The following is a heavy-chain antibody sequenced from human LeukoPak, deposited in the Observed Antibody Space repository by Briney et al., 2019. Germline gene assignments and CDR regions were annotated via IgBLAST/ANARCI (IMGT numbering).Heavy chain of an antibody. J-gene: IGHJ4*02. CDR1: GFTFSSYA. CDR3: AKVHHSSGFWFFDY. D-gene: IGHD3-22*01. CDR2: ISGSGSST. Sequence: GGSLRLSCAASGFTFSSYAVTWVRQAPGKGLEWVSAISGSGSSTYYADSVKGRFTISRDNSKNTLYLQLNSLRAEDTAVYYCAKVHHSSGFWFFDYWGQGTLVTVSS. V-gene: IGHV3-23*01.